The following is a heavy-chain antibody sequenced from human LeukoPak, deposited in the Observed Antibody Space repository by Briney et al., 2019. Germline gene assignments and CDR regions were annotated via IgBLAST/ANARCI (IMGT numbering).Heavy chain of an antibody. CDR1: GFTFSGYG. CDR2: IVGSGGRT. V-gene: IGHV3-23*01. CDR3: AKHFTVGNFDY. J-gene: IGHJ4*02. Sequence: GGSLRLSCAASGFTFSGYGMSWVRHAPGKGLEWVSVIVGSGGRTFYADSLKGRFTISRDNSKNTLYLQMNSLRAEDTAVYYCAKHFTVGNFDYWGQGTLVTVSS. D-gene: IGHD1-1*01.